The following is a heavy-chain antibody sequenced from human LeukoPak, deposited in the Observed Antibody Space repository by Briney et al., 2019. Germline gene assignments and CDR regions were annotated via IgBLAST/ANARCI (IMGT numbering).Heavy chain of an antibody. Sequence: SVKVSCKASGGTFSSYAISWVRQAPGQGLEWMGGIIPIFGTANYAQKFQGRVTITADESTSTAYMGLISLRSEDTAVYDCAARHPIFGVVTEFDYWGQGTLVTVSS. J-gene: IGHJ4*02. CDR3: AARHPIFGVVTEFDY. V-gene: IGHV1-69*13. CDR2: IIPIFGTA. D-gene: IGHD3-3*01. CDR1: GGTFSSYA.